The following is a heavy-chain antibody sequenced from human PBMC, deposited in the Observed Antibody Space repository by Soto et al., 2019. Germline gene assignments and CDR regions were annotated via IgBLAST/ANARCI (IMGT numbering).Heavy chain of an antibody. CDR1: GGSLSNYA. J-gene: IGHJ6*02. CDR2: IILIFDTP. D-gene: IGHD2-15*01. Sequence: QLVQSGAEVKKPGSSVKVSCKASGGSLSNYALNWVRQAPGQGLEWMGGIILIFDTPTYAQKFQGRVTITADKSTRTAYMELSSLRSDDTAVYYCARAPRDCTGASCYSTKNLGYNSGMDVWGQGTTVTVSS. CDR3: ARAPRDCTGASCYSTKNLGYNSGMDV. V-gene: IGHV1-69*06.